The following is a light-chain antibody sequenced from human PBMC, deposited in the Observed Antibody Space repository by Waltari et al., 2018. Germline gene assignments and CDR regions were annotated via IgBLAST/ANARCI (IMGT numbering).Light chain of an antibody. CDR1: QSIVVW. CDR3: LQYNSYPWS. Sequence: DIQVTQSPSTLSASVGDRVTITCRASQSIVVWLAWYQQKPGKAPRILIYKASYLESGVPSRFSGSGSGTEFTRTISSLQADDCATYCCLQYNSYPWSFGQGTKVEIK. V-gene: IGKV1-5*03. J-gene: IGKJ1*01. CDR2: KAS.